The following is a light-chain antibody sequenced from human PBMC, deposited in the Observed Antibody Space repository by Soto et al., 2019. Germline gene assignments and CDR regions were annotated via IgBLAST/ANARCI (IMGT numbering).Light chain of an antibody. J-gene: IGLJ1*01. CDR2: DVS. Sequence: QSALTQPRSVSGSPGQSVTISCTGTSNDVGGYHYVSWYQQHPGKAPKLIIYDVSKRPSGVPDRFSGSKSGNTASLTISGLQAEDEADYYCCSYAGTYSYVFGTGTKVTVL. V-gene: IGLV2-11*01. CDR3: CSYAGTYSYV. CDR1: SNDVGGYHY.